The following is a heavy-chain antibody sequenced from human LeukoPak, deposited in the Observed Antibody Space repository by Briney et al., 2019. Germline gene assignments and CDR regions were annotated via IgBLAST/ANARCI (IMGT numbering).Heavy chain of an antibody. CDR1: GYSFTDYY. CDR2: INTNSGGT. Sequence: ASVKVSCTPSGYSFTDYYMHWVRQAPGQGLEWMGWINTNSGGTNYAQKFQGRVTMTRDTSISTAYMEMSRLTSDDTAVYYCARGAVRVVGYFDYWGQGTLVTVSS. CDR3: ARGAVRVVGYFDY. J-gene: IGHJ4*02. D-gene: IGHD1-26*01. V-gene: IGHV1-2*02.